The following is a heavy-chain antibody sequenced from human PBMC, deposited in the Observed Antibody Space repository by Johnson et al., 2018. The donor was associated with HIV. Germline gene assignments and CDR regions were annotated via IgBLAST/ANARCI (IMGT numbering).Heavy chain of an antibody. V-gene: IGHV3-7*01. CDR2: IKQDGNDK. Sequence: VQLVESGGGVVQPGRSLRLSCAASGFTFSSYGMHWVRQAPGKGLEWVANIKQDGNDKYYVDSVKGRFTISRDNAKNSLYLQMNSLRVDDTAVYYCARASGFDMWGQGTMVTVSS. J-gene: IGHJ3*02. CDR1: GFTFSSYG. CDR3: ARASGFDM. D-gene: IGHD1-26*01.